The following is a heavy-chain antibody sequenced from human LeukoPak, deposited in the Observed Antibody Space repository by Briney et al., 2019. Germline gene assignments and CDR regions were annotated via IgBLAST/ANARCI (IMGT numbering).Heavy chain of an antibody. Sequence: GGSLRLSCAASGFTFSSYDMHWVRQAPGKGLEWVAVISYDGSNKYYADSVKGRFTISRDNSKNTLYLQMNSLRAEDTAVYYCAKVPLWGYSSAYYFDYWGQGTLVTVSS. D-gene: IGHD3-16*01. CDR3: AKVPLWGYSSAYYFDY. J-gene: IGHJ4*02. CDR2: ISYDGSNK. V-gene: IGHV3-30*18. CDR1: GFTFSSYD.